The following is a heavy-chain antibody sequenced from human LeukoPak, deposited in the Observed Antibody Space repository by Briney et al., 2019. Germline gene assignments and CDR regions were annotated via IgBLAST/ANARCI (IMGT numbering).Heavy chain of an antibody. CDR2: IYFNGSN. CDR3: AREPTSGREPTSGRPLDY. Sequence: KPSETLSLTCTVPGGSISGYFWSWIRPPPRKGLEWIGRIYFNGSNNYNPSLRSRVTMSLDTSKNHLSLNLSSVTAADTAVYYCAREPTSGREPTSGRPLDYWGQGTLVTVSS. V-gene: IGHV4-4*07. J-gene: IGHJ4*02. CDR1: GGSISGYF. D-gene: IGHD5-12*01.